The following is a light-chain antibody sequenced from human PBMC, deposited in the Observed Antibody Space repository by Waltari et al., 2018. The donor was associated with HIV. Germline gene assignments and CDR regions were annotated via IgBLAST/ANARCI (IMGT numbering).Light chain of an antibody. Sequence: EIVMTQSPATLSVSPGERATLSCRASQSVGINLAWYLQKPGQAPRLLIYGASTRATGVPARFSGSGSGTEFTLTISSLQSEDFAVYYCKHYNHWFWTFGQGTKVEIK. V-gene: IGKV3-15*01. CDR3: KHYNHWFWT. J-gene: IGKJ1*01. CDR2: GAS. CDR1: QSVGIN.